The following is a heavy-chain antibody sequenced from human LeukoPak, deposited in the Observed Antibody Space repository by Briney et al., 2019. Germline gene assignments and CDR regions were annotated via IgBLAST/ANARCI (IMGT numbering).Heavy chain of an antibody. D-gene: IGHD6-19*01. CDR3: ARVKAGYSSGWSRGGAFDI. J-gene: IGHJ3*02. CDR2: ISAYNGNT. CDR1: GYTFTSYA. Sequence: ASVKVSCKASGYTFTSYAMHWVRQAPGQRLEWMGCISAYNGNTNYAQKLQGRVTMTTDTSTSTAYMELRSLRSDDTAVYYCARVKAGYSSGWSRGGAFDIWGQGTMVTVSS. V-gene: IGHV1-18*01.